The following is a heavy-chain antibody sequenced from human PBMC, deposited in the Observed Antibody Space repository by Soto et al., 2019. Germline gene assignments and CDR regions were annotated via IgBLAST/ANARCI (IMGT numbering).Heavy chain of an antibody. CDR2: IYYSGST. V-gene: IGHV4-59*01. Sequence: SETLSLTCTVSGGSISSYYWSWIRQPPGKGLEWIGYIYYSGSTNYNPSLKSRVTISVDTSKNQFSLKLSSVTAANTAVYYCESWNRYSRSWFNWGQGTLVTVSS. J-gene: IGHJ4*02. CDR3: ESWNRYSRSWFN. D-gene: IGHD6-13*01. CDR1: GGSISSYY.